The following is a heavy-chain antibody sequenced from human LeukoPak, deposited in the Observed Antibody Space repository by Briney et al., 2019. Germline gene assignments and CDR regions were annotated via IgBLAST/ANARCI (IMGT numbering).Heavy chain of an antibody. Sequence: ASVKVSCKASGYTFTGYYMHWVRQAPGQGLEWMGRINPNSGGTNYAQKFQGRVTMTRDTSISTAYMELSRLRSDDTAVYYCASFFYDSSGYRPFDAFDIWGQGTMVTVTS. CDR1: GYTFTGYY. V-gene: IGHV1-2*06. D-gene: IGHD3-22*01. CDR3: ASFFYDSSGYRPFDAFDI. J-gene: IGHJ3*02. CDR2: INPNSGGT.